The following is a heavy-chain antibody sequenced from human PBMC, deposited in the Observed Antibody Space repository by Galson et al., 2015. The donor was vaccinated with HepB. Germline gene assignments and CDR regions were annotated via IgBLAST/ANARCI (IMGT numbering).Heavy chain of an antibody. Sequence: SVKVSCKASGYTFTSYDINWVRQATGQGLEWMGWMNPNSGGTNYAQKFQGWVTMTRDTSISTAYMELSRLRSDDTAVYYCARGPPVWELQAFDIWGQGTMVTVSS. CDR1: GYTFTSYD. J-gene: IGHJ3*02. V-gene: IGHV1-2*04. CDR2: MNPNSGGT. CDR3: ARGPPVWELQAFDI. D-gene: IGHD1-26*01.